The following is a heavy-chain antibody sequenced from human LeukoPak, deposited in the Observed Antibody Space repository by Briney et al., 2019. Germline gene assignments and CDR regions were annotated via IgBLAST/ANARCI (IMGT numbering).Heavy chain of an antibody. CDR2: IRYDGSNK. V-gene: IGHV3-30*02. J-gene: IGHJ4*02. CDR1: GFTFSSYG. CDR3: AKDGTTVTTFVPDY. D-gene: IGHD4-17*01. Sequence: GSLRLSCAASGFTFSSYGMHWVRQAPGKGLEWVAFIRYDGSNKYYADSVKGRFTISRDNSKNTLYLQMNSLRAEDTAVYYCAKDGTTVTTFVPDYWGQGTLVTVSS.